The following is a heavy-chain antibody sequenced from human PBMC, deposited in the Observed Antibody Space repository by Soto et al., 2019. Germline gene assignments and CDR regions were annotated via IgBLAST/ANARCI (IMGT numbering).Heavy chain of an antibody. CDR1: GYSIRNGYY. Sequence: SETLSLTCTVSGYSIRNGYYWGWIRQPPGKGLEWIGTIYHSGSTYYNPSLMSRVTISVDATENHFSLKLSSVTAADTAVYYCARVGPYCGGDCYCPPHWGQGTLVTVSS. CDR2: IYHSGST. D-gene: IGHD2-21*02. CDR3: ARVGPYCGGDCYCPPH. V-gene: IGHV4-38-2*02. J-gene: IGHJ4*02.